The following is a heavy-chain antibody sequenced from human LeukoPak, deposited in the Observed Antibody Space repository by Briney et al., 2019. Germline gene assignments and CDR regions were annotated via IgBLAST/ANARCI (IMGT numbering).Heavy chain of an antibody. V-gene: IGHV3-9*01. J-gene: IGHJ4*02. Sequence: GRSLRLSCAASGFTFDDYAMHWVRQAPGKGLEWVSGISWNSGSIGYADSVKGRFTISRDNAKNSLYLQMNSLRAEDTVLYYCAKDKEEVLTPYFDYWGQGTLVTVSS. CDR3: AKDKEEVLTPYFDY. CDR2: ISWNSGSI. CDR1: GFTFDDYA. D-gene: IGHD4-23*01.